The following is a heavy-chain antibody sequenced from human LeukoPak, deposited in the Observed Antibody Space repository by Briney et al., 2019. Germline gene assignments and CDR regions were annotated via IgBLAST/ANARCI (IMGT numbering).Heavy chain of an antibody. J-gene: IGHJ6*03. CDR2: IYSGGST. Sequence: GGSLRLSCEASGFTVSTNYVSWVRQAPGKGLEWVSVIYSGGSTYYVDSVEGRFTISRDSYKNMVYLQMNSLRVEDTAVYYCARDENYYGSGGTDNYYYYYYMDVWGKGTTVTVSS. CDR1: GFTVSTNY. D-gene: IGHD3-10*01. CDR3: ARDENYYGSGGTDNYYYYYYMDV. V-gene: IGHV3-53*01.